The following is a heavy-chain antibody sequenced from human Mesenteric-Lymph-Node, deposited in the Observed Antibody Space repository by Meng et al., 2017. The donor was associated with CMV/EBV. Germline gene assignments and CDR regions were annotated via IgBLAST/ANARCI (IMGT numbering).Heavy chain of an antibody. CDR2: ISSSGSTI. CDR1: GFTFSSYE. D-gene: IGHD2-2*02. CDR3: AREGAGCSSTSCYKRGNAYYYYGMDV. Sequence: GGSLRLSCAASGFTFSSYEMNWVRQAPGKGLEWVSYISSSGSTIYYADSVKGRFTISRDNAKNSLYLQMNSLRAEDTAVYYCAREGAGCSSTSCYKRGNAYYYYGMDVWGQGTTVTAP. J-gene: IGHJ6*02. V-gene: IGHV3-48*03.